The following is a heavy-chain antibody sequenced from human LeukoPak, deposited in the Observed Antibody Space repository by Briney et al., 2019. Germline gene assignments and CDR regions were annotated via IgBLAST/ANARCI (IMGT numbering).Heavy chain of an antibody. J-gene: IGHJ5*02. CDR1: GGSISSGGYY. Sequence: SQTLSLTCTVSGGSISSGGYYWSWIRQPPGKGLEWIGYIYYSGSTYYNPSLKSRVTISVDTSKNQFSLKLSSVTAADTAVYYCARGTPGDWFDPWGQGTLVTVAS. CDR2: IYYSGST. V-gene: IGHV4-30-4*08. CDR3: ARGTPGDWFDP. D-gene: IGHD2-2*01.